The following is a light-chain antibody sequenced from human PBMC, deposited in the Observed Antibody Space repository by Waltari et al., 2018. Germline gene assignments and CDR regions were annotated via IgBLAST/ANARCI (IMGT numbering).Light chain of an antibody. Sequence: SYDLIQPPSVSVSPGQTASITCSGDGLGNKYVYWYQQKSGQSPILVIYQDSNRPSGIPERVSGSNAGNTATLTIRVTQALDEADFYCQTWDSNTGVFGGGTKLTVL. CDR3: QTWDSNTGV. CDR1: GLGNKY. CDR2: QDS. V-gene: IGLV3-1*01. J-gene: IGLJ2*01.